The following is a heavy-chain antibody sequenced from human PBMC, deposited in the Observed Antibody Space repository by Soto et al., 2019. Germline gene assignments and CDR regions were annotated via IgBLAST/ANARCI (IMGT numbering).Heavy chain of an antibody. Sequence: SGPTLLNPTHTLTLTFTFSVFSLSTSLVGGVLIRHPPGKALEWLALIYWNDDKRYSPSLKSRLTITKDTSKNQVVLTMTNMDPVDTATYYCAHRSSMVRDYKCIDQWGQRTLVTVSS. J-gene: IGHJ4*02. CDR2: IYWNDDK. V-gene: IGHV2-5*01. CDR3: AHRSSMVRDYKCIDQ. CDR1: VFSLSTSLVG. D-gene: IGHD5-18*01.